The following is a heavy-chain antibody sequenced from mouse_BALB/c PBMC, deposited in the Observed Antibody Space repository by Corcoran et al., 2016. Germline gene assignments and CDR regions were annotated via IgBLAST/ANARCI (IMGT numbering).Heavy chain of an antibody. Sequence: QIQLVQYGPELKKPGETVKISCKASGYTFTNYGMNWVKQAPGKGLKWMGWINTYTGEPTYADDFKGRFAFSLETSASTAYLQINNLKNEDMATYFCAKAPTGTDAMDYWGQGTSVTVSS. CDR2: INTYTGEP. CDR1: GYTFTNYG. J-gene: IGHJ4*01. D-gene: IGHD4-1*02. CDR3: AKAPTGTDAMDY. V-gene: IGHV9-1*02.